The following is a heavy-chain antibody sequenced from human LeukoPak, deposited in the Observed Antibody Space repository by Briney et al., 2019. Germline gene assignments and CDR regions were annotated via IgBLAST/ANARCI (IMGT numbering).Heavy chain of an antibody. V-gene: IGHV4-39*07. D-gene: IGHD3-3*01. CDR2: IYYSGST. Sequence: PSETLSLTCTVSGGSISSSSYYWGWIRQPPGKGLEWIGSIYYSGSTYYNPSLKSRVTISVDTSKNQFSLKLSSVTAADTAAYYCARVLTNRYYDFWSGYSAGPFDYWGQGTLVTVSS. CDR1: GGSISSSSYY. CDR3: ARVLTNRYYDFWSGYSAGPFDY. J-gene: IGHJ4*02.